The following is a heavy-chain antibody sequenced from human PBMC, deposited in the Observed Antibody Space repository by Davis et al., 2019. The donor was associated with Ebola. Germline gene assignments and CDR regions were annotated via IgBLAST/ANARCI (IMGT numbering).Heavy chain of an antibody. CDR3: ARDPPSNIVLMPDAY. Sequence: ASVKVSCKASGYTFTSYDINWVRQATGQGLEWMGWMNPNSGNTGYAQKFQGRVTMTRNTSISTAYMELSRLRSDDTAVYYCARDPPSNIVLMPDAYWGQGTLVTVSS. V-gene: IGHV1-8*01. CDR1: GYTFTSYD. J-gene: IGHJ4*02. D-gene: IGHD2-8*01. CDR2: MNPNSGNT.